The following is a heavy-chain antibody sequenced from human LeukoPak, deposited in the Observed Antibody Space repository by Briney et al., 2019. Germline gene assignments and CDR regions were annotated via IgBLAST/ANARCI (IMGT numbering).Heavy chain of an antibody. CDR3: AVGLAAASPMDV. CDR2: IIPIFGTA. Sequence: SVKVSCKASGGTFSSYAISWVRQAPGQGLEWMGGIIPIFGTANYAQKFQGRVTITADESTSTAYMELSSLRSEDTAVYYCAVGLAAASPMDVWGQGTTVIVSS. J-gene: IGHJ6*02. CDR1: GGTFSSYA. D-gene: IGHD6-13*01. V-gene: IGHV1-69*01.